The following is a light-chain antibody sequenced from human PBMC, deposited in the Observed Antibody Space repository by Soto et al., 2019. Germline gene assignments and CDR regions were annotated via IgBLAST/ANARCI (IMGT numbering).Light chain of an antibody. CDR1: RGISSY. CDR2: AAS. Sequence: ISRPNCVSFRSASTGDRGTLSRRLSRGISSYLGWYQQKPGKAPELLIYAASTLQSWVPSRFSGSGSGTEFTLTITSLQSEDIALYYFQQYNIGSPVTFGQGTRLEIK. CDR3: QQYNIGSPVT. J-gene: IGKJ5*01. V-gene: IGKV1D-8*01.